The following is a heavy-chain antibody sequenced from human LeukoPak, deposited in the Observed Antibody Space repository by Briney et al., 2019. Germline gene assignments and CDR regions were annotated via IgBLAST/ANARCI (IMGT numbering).Heavy chain of an antibody. D-gene: IGHD5-18*01. Sequence: GGSLRLSCAASGFTFSSYAMHWVRQAPGKGLEWVAVISYDGSNKYYADSVKGRFSISRDNSKNTLYLQMNSLRAEDTAVYYCAKDIGIQLWLPLDYGMDVWAKGPRSPSP. CDR3: AKDIGIQLWLPLDYGMDV. CDR2: ISYDGSNK. V-gene: IGHV3-30*18. CDR1: GFTFSSYA. J-gene: IGHJ6*02.